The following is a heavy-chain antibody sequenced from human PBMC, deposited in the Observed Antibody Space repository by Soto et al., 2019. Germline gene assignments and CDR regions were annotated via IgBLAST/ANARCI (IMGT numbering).Heavy chain of an antibody. D-gene: IGHD5-18*01. CDR1: GFTFDAYT. J-gene: IGHJ4*02. V-gene: IGHV3-43*01. CDR3: IQESKAYSHGYYFDF. CDR2: INWDGGST. Sequence: PGGSLRLSCAASGFTFDAYTMHWVRQVPGKGLEWVSLINWDGGSTYYADSVKGRFTVSRDSSKNSLYLQMNSLRTEDTALYYCIQESKAYSHGYYFDFWGQGTLVTVSS.